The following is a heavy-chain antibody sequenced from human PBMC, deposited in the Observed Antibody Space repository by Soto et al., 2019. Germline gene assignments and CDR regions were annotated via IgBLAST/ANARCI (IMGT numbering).Heavy chain of an antibody. J-gene: IGHJ3*02. D-gene: IGHD3-3*01. CDR3: ARSLLFGVVIVSAFDI. CDR1: GFTFSSYS. V-gene: IGHV3-21*01. CDR2: ISSSSSYI. Sequence: PGGSLRLSCAASGFTFSSYSMNWVRQAPGKGLEWVSSISSSSSYIYYADSVKGRFTISRDNAKNSLCLQMNSLRAEDTAVYYCARSLLFGVVIVSAFDIWGQGTMVTVSS.